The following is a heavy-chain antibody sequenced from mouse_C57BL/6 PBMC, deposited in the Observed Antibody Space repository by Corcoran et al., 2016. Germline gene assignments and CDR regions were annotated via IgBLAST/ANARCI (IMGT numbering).Heavy chain of an antibody. Sequence: QVTLKESGPGILQSSQTLSLTCSFSGFSLSTSGMGVSWIRQPSGKGLEWLAHIYWDDDKRYNPSLKSRLTISKDTSRNQVFLKITSVDTADTATYYCARSGIYYGNFSYCYFDVWGTGTTVTVSS. CDR3: ARSGIYYGNFSYCYFDV. J-gene: IGHJ1*03. D-gene: IGHD2-1*01. CDR2: IYWDDDK. V-gene: IGHV8-12*01. CDR1: GFSLSTSGMG.